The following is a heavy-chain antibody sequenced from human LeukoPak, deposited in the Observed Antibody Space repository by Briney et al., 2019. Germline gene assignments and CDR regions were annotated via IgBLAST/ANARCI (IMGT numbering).Heavy chain of an antibody. Sequence: GGSLRLSCAASGFTFDDYGMSWIRQAPGKGLEWVSGINWNGGSTGYADSVKGRFTISRDNAKNSLYLQMNSLRAEDTALYYCAREVIPRHENSGYPDYWDQGTLVTVSS. CDR2: INWNGGST. D-gene: IGHD3-22*01. CDR1: GFTFDDYG. CDR3: AREVIPRHENSGYPDY. V-gene: IGHV3-20*04. J-gene: IGHJ4*02.